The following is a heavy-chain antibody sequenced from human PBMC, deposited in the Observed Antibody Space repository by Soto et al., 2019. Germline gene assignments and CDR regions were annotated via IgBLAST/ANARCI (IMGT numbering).Heavy chain of an antibody. Sequence: GASVKVSCKASGYTFTAYNMHWVRQAPGQGLEWMGWINPNSGGTNYAQKFQGRVTMTRDTSISTAYMELSRLTSEDTAVYYCAPATMTFDYWGQGALVTVSS. J-gene: IGHJ4*02. D-gene: IGHD2-2*01. V-gene: IGHV1-2*02. CDR3: APATMTFDY. CDR1: GYTFTAYN. CDR2: INPNSGGT.